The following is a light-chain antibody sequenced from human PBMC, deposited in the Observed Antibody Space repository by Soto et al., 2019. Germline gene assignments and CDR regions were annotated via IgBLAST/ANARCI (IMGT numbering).Light chain of an antibody. CDR3: TSCTPISTGV. V-gene: IGLV2-14*01. Sequence: QSALTQPPSVSGAPGQSITISCTGSCSDVGGYNDVSWYQQLPGKAPKLKIYEVSNRPSGVPNRFSGSKSGTTASLTISELQAEDDDDYYCTSCTPISTGVFGGGTKLTVL. CDR2: EVS. CDR1: CSDVGGYND. J-gene: IGLJ3*02.